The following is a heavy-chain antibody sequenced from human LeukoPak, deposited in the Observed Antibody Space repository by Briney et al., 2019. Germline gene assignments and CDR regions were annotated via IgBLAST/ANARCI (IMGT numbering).Heavy chain of an antibody. V-gene: IGHV4-4*07. CDR3: ARAYSISWYYFDY. Sequence: PSETLSLTCTVSGGSISHYYWSWIRQPAGKGLEWIGHIYSTGSTNYNPSLKSRVTISVDKSKNQFSLKLTSVTAADTAVYYCARAYSISWYYFDYWGQGTLVTVSS. CDR1: GGSISHYY. J-gene: IGHJ4*02. CDR2: IYSTGST. D-gene: IGHD6-13*01.